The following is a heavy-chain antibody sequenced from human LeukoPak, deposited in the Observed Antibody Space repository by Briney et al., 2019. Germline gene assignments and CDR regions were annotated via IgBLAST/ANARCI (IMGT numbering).Heavy chain of an antibody. V-gene: IGHV5-51*01. D-gene: IGHD6-6*01. J-gene: IGHJ4*02. CDR3: ARQIRVIAARPDDYFDY. CDR2: IYPGDSDT. Sequence: GESLKISCKGSGYSFTSYWIGWVRQMPGKGLEWMGIIYPGDSDTRYSPSFQGQVTISADKFISTAYLQWSSLKAPDTAMYYCARQIRVIAARPDDYFDYWGQGTLVTVSS. CDR1: GYSFTSYW.